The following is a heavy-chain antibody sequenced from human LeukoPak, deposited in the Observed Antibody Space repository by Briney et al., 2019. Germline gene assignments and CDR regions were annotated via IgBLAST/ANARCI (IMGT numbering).Heavy chain of an antibody. CDR1: GDSIRSYY. J-gene: IGHJ6*02. CDR3: ARDEDGMDV. V-gene: IGHV4-59*01. Sequence: SETLCLTCTVSGDSIRSYYWSWVPHPPGKGLEWIGYIYYSGSSNYNRSLKSRVTISVHTAKNQFSLKLGSVTAADRAVYYCARDEDGMDVWGQGTTVTVSS. CDR2: IYYSGSS.